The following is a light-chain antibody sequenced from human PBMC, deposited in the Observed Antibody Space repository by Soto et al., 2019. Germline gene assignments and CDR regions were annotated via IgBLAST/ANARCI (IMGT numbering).Light chain of an antibody. Sequence: EIVFTQSPGTLSLSPGERATLSCRASQSVSSNLVWYQQKPGQAPSLVIYGAATRATGIPARFSGSGSGTDFTLTISGLQSEDFAVDFCQEYNNWSYTFGQGTKVDIK. CDR1: QSVSSN. CDR3: QEYNNWSYT. V-gene: IGKV3-15*01. J-gene: IGKJ2*01. CDR2: GAA.